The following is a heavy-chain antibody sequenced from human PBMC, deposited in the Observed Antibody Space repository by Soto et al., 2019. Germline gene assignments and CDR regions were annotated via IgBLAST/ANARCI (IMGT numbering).Heavy chain of an antibody. Sequence: SETLSLTCTVSGGSVSSGDYYWSWIRQPPGKGLEWIGYIYYSGNTNYNPSLKSRVIISVDTSKNLFSLKLTSVTAADTAVYYCARTPVDTSMIYWLDPWGQGTLVTVSS. V-gene: IGHV4-61*08. CDR1: GGSVSSGDYY. J-gene: IGHJ5*02. CDR2: IYYSGNT. D-gene: IGHD5-18*01. CDR3: ARTPVDTSMIYWLDP.